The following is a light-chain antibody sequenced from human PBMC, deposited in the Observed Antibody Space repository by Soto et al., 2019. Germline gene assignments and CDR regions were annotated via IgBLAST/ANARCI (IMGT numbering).Light chain of an antibody. J-gene: IGKJ1*01. CDR2: DAS. CDR3: QQYYSYPWT. V-gene: IGKV1-5*01. CDR1: QSISGW. Sequence: DIQMTQSPSTLSASVGYRVTITCRASQSISGWLAWYQQKPGKPPKLLIYDASSLEGGVPSRFSGSGSGTEFTLTISSLQPDDFATYYCQQYYSYPWTFGQGTKVDIK.